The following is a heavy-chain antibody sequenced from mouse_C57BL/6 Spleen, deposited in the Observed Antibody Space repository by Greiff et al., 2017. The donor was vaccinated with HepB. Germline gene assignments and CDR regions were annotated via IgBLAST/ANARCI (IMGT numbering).Heavy chain of an antibody. Sequence: QVQLKQPGAELVKPGASVKLSCKASGYTFTSYWMHWVKQRPGRGLEWIGRIDPNSGGTKYNEKFKSKATLTVDKPSSTAYMQLSSLTSEDSAVYYCARTMGDGLYYYAMDYWGQGTSVTVSS. J-gene: IGHJ4*01. CDR3: ARTMGDGLYYYAMDY. V-gene: IGHV1-72*01. CDR1: GYTFTSYW. D-gene: IGHD1-1*02. CDR2: IDPNSGGT.